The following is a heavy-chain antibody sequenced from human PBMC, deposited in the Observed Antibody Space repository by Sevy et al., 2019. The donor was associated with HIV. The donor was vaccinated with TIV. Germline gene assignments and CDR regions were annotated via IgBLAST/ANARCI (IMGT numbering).Heavy chain of an antibody. V-gene: IGHV4-39*01. D-gene: IGHD6-13*01. CDR3: ARRVRIIAAAGTGWFDP. CDR1: GGSISSSSYY. CDR2: IYYSGST. J-gene: IGHJ5*02. Sequence: SETLSLTCTVSGGSISSSSYYWGWIRQPPGKGLEWIGSIYYSGSTYYNPSLKSRVTISVDTSKNQFSLKLSSVTAADTAVYDCARRVRIIAAAGTGWFDPWGQGTLVTVSS.